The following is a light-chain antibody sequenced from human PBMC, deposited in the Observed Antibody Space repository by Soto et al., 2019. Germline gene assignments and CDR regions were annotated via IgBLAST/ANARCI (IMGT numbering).Light chain of an antibody. Sequence: QSVLTQPPSASGTPGQRVTISCSGSSSNIGSNYVYWYQQLPGTAPNLLIYSNNQRPSGVPVRFSGSKSGTSASLAISGLRSEDEADYYCAAWDYRLSGPWVFGGGTKLTVL. CDR3: AAWDYRLSGPWV. V-gene: IGLV1-47*02. CDR1: SSNIGSNY. J-gene: IGLJ3*02. CDR2: SNN.